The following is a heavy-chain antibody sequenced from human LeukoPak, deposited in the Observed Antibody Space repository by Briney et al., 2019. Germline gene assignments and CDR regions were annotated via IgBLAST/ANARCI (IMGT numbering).Heavy chain of an antibody. V-gene: IGHV3-74*01. J-gene: IGHJ4*02. CDR1: GFTFSNYW. CDR3: GLSMVRALSPDY. D-gene: IGHD3-10*01. Sequence: GGSLRLSCAGSGFTFSNYWTHWVRQAPGKGLVWVSGINSDGSSTNYANSVKGRFTISRDNAKNTLFLQMDSLRGEDTAVYYCGLSMVRALSPDYWGQGTLVTVSS. CDR2: INSDGSST.